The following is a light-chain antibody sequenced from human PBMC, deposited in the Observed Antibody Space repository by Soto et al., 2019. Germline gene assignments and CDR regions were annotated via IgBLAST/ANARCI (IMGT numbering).Light chain of an antibody. CDR3: QQSFSAPWT. Sequence: DIQMTQSPSSLSASVGDRVTITCRASQSISSYLNWYQQKPGKVPKLLIYAASRLQGGVPSRFSGSGSGTDFTLTISSLQPEDFATYYCQQSFSAPWTFGQGTKVDIK. V-gene: IGKV1-39*01. J-gene: IGKJ1*01. CDR2: AAS. CDR1: QSISSY.